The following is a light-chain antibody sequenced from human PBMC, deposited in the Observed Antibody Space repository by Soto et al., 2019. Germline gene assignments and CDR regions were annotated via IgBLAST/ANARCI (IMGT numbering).Light chain of an antibody. CDR3: QQSYSSPQMYT. J-gene: IGKJ2*01. CDR2: AAS. CDR1: QSISNS. V-gene: IGKV1-39*01. Sequence: DIQMTQSPSSLSASVGDRVTITCRASQSISNSLNWYQQKPGKAPDLLIYAASNLQSGVPSRFTGSGSGTDFTLTISSLQPEDFTTYYCQQSYSSPQMYTLGQGTKLEIK.